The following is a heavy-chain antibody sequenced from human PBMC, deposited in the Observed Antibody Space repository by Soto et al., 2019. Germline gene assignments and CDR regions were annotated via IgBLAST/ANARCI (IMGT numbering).Heavy chain of an antibody. Sequence: GGSMRLSCAASGFTFSNYWMSWVRQAPGKGLEWVAIIKQDGSDKYYVDSVKGRFTISRDNAKNSLYLQMNSLRAEDTAVYYCARNRDYAFDYWGRGTLVTVSS. V-gene: IGHV3-7*01. CDR3: ARNRDYAFDY. CDR2: IKQDGSDK. J-gene: IGHJ4*02. CDR1: GFTFSNYW. D-gene: IGHD4-17*01.